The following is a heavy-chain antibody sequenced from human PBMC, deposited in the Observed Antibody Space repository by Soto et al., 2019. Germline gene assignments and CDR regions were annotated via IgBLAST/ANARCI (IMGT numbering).Heavy chain of an antibody. CDR3: ARSIVGATNVPFDY. J-gene: IGHJ4*02. Sequence: GGSLRLSCAASGFTFSSYSMNWVRQAPGKGLEWVSSISSSSSYIYYADSVKGRFTISRDNAKNSLYLQMNSLRAEDTAVYYCARSIVGATNVPFDYWGQGTLVTSPQ. D-gene: IGHD1-26*01. V-gene: IGHV3-21*01. CDR1: GFTFSSYS. CDR2: ISSSSSYI.